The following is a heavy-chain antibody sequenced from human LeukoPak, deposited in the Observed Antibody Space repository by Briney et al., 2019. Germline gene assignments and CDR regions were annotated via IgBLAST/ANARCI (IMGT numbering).Heavy chain of an antibody. Sequence: GGSLRLSCAAFGFTFSSYWMHWVRQAPGKGLVWVSHINGDGDSTSYADSVKDRFTISRDNAKSTLYLQMNSLRAEDTAVYYCARHTGYSSSWSQNWGQGTLVTVSS. CDR3: ARHTGYSSSWSQN. V-gene: IGHV3-74*01. D-gene: IGHD6-13*01. J-gene: IGHJ4*02. CDR1: GFTFSSYW. CDR2: INGDGDST.